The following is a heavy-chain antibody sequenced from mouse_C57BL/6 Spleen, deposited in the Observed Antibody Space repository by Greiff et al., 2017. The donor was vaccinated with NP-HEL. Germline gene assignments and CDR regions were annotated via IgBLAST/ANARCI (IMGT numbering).Heavy chain of an antibody. V-gene: IGHV5-17*01. CDR3: ARQGYYGSSYSFDY. D-gene: IGHD1-1*01. J-gene: IGHJ2*01. Sequence: EVKLVESGGGLVKPGGSLKLSCAASGFTFSDYGMHWVRQAPEKGLEWVAYISSGSSTIYYADTVKGRFTISRDNAKNTLFLQMTSLRSEDTAMYYCARQGYYGSSYSFDYWGQGTTLTVSS. CDR2: ISSGSSTI. CDR1: GFTFSDYG.